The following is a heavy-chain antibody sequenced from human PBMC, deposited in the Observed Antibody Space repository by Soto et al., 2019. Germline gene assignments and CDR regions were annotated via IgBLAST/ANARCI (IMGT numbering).Heavy chain of an antibody. Sequence: QVQLVQSGAEVKKPGASVKVSCKASGYTFTGYYMHWVRQAPGQGLEWMGWINPNSGGTNYAQKFQGWVTMTRDTSISTAYMELSRLRSDDTAVYYCARGRCSGGSCYSRDYYYGMDVWGQGTTVTVSS. CDR1: GYTFTGYY. V-gene: IGHV1-2*04. CDR2: INPNSGGT. D-gene: IGHD2-15*01. J-gene: IGHJ6*02. CDR3: ARGRCSGGSCYSRDYYYGMDV.